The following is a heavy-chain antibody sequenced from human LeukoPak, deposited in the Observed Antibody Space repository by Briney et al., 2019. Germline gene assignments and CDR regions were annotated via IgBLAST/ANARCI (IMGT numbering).Heavy chain of an antibody. CDR2: IYYTGST. CDR1: GGSISSYY. Sequence: SETLSLTCIVSGGSISSYYWSWIRQPPGKGLEWIGYIYYTGSTNYNPFLTSRVTISVDTSKNQFSLKLSSVTAADTAVYYCARAMSIAARLQTIFDYWGQGTLVTVSS. V-gene: IGHV4-59*08. D-gene: IGHD6-6*01. CDR3: ARAMSIAARLQTIFDY. J-gene: IGHJ4*02.